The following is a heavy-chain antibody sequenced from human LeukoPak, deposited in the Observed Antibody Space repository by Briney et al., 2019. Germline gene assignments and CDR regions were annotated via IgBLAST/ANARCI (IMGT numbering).Heavy chain of an antibody. V-gene: IGHV1-69*04. Sequence: SVKVSCKASGGTFSSYAISWVRQAPGQGLEWMGRIIPILGIANYAQKFQGRVTITADKSTSTAYMELSSLRSEDTAVYYCARDLRTITDAYSYWGQGTLVTVSS. J-gene: IGHJ4*02. D-gene: IGHD5-12*01. CDR2: IIPILGIA. CDR3: ARDLRTITDAYSY. CDR1: GGTFSSYA.